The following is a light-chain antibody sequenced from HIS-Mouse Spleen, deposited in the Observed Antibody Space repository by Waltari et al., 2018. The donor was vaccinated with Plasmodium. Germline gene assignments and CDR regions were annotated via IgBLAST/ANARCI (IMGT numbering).Light chain of an antibody. CDR3: QQYNNWSFT. J-gene: IGKJ3*01. Sequence: EIVMTQSPATLSVSPGERANLSCRASQSVSSNLAWYQQKPGHAPRLLIYGASTRATGIPARFSGSGSGTEFTLTISSLQSEDFAVYYCQQYNNWSFTFGPGTKVDIK. CDR2: GAS. V-gene: IGKV3-15*01. CDR1: QSVSSN.